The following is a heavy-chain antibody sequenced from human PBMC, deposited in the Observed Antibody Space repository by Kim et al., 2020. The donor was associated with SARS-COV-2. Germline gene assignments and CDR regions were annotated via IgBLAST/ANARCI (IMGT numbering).Heavy chain of an antibody. CDR3: ARRRIVVVAATLSGRWFDP. V-gene: IGHV4-34*01. CDR2: INHSGST. D-gene: IGHD2-15*01. Sequence: SETLSLTCAVYGGSFSGYYWSWIRQPPGKGLEWIGEINHSGSTNYNPSLKSRVTISVDTSKNQFSLKLSSVTAADTAVYYCARRRIVVVAATLSGRWFDP. J-gene: IGHJ5*02. CDR1: GGSFSGYY.